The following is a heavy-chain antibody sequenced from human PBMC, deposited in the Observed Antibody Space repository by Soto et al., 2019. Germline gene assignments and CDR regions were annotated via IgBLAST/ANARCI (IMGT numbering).Heavy chain of an antibody. CDR2: IYYSGRT. D-gene: IGHD6-6*01. CDR3: ARDRSNSPDYFDF. CDR1: GGSIDNYEYY. Sequence: QVQLQESGPGLVKPSQTLSLTCTVSGGSIDNYEYYWTWIRQPPGKGLEWVGYIYYSGRTNSNPSLNSRLTISLDTSKNQFSLRLTSVSAADTAMYYCARDRSNSPDYFDFWGQGTLVTVSS. J-gene: IGHJ4*02. V-gene: IGHV4-30-4*01.